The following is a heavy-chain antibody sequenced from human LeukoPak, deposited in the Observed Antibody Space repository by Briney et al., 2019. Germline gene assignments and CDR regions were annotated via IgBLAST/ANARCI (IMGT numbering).Heavy chain of an antibody. CDR3: ARVWSSGYTKDY. CDR2: ISSSSSTI. CDR1: GFTFSSYS. J-gene: IGHJ4*02. V-gene: IGHV3-48*04. Sequence: GGSLRLSCAASGFTFSSYSIDWVRQAPGKGLEWLSYISSSSSTIYYADSVKGRFTIYRDNAKNSVYLQMNSLRAEDTAVYYCARVWSSGYTKDYWGQGTLVTVSS. D-gene: IGHD3-22*01.